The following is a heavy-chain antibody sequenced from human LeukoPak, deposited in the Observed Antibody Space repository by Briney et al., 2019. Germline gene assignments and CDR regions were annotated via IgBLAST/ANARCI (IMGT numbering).Heavy chain of an antibody. CDR3: ARGLPFRASRYYYCMDV. CDR1: GGSFSGYY. V-gene: IGHV4-34*01. J-gene: IGHJ6*03. Sequence: PSETLSLTCAVYGGSFSGYYWSWIRQPPGKGLEWIGEINHSGSTNYNPSLKSRVTISVDTSKNQFSLKLSSVTAADTAVYYCARGLPFRASRYYYCMDVWGKGTTVTVSS. D-gene: IGHD3-9*01. CDR2: INHSGST.